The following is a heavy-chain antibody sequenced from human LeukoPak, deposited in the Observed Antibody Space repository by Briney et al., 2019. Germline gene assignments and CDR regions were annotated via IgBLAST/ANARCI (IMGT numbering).Heavy chain of an antibody. CDR3: AKDISRYWRGFSDKFYGLDV. J-gene: IGHJ6*02. D-gene: IGHD2-15*01. V-gene: IGHV3-43*02. CDR2: ISGDGVTK. CDR1: GLTFDDFA. Sequence: PGGSLRLSCAASGLTFDDFAMHWVRQGPGKGLEWVSLISGDGVTKYYGDSVRGRFTISRDNSKKSLYLQMNSLRTEDTAVYYCAKDISRYWRGFSDKFYGLDVWGRGTTVTVSS.